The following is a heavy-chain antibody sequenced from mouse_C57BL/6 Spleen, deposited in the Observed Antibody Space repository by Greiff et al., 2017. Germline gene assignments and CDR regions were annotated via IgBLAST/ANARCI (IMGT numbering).Heavy chain of an antibody. Sequence: EVQGVESGGGLVKPGGSLKLSCAASGFTFSDYGMHWVRQAPEKGLEWVAYISSGSSTIYYADTVKGRFTISRDNAKNTLFLQMTSLSSEDTAMYYCARDWDGNYYAMDYWGQGTSVTVSS. CDR1: GFTFSDYG. CDR3: ARDWDGNYYAMDY. D-gene: IGHD4-1*01. V-gene: IGHV5-17*01. J-gene: IGHJ4*01. CDR2: ISSGSSTI.